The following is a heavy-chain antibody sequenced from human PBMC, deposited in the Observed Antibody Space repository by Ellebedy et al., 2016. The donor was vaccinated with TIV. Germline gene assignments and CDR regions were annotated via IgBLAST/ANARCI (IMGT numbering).Heavy chain of an antibody. CDR3: ARDRRSLKQDSRGYYFGGGAFDI. V-gene: IGHV1-24*01. CDR1: GYSLHDLS. CDR2: SDPEDGAT. J-gene: IGHJ3*02. D-gene: IGHD3-22*01. Sequence: ASVKVSXXVSGYSLHDLSIHWVRQTPGKGLEWMGGSDPEDGATIYAQNFQGRVTMTEDTSTDTADMDLSSLSSEDTAVYYCARDRRSLKQDSRGYYFGGGAFDIWGQGTLVTVSS.